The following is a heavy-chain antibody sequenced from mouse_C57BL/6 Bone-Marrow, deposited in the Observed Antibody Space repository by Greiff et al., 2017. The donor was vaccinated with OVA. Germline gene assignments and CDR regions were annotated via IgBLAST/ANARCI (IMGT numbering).Heavy chain of an antibody. CDR3: AIYYGNYRGDY. V-gene: IGHV1-74*01. D-gene: IGHD2-1*01. CDR2: IHPSDSDT. Sequence: VQLQQPGAELVKPGASVKVSCKASGYTFTSYWMHWVKQRPGQGLEWIGRIHPSDSDTNSNQKFKGKATLTVDKSSSTAYMQISSLTSEDSAVYYCAIYYGNYRGDYWGQGTSVTVSS. CDR1: GYTFTSYW. J-gene: IGHJ4*01.